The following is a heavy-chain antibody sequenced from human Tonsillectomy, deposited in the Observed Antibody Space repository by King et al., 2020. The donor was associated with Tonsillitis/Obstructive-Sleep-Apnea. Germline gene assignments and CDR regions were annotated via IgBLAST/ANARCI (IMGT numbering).Heavy chain of an antibody. V-gene: IGHV3-30*04. Sequence: QLVQSGGGVVQPGRSLRLSCAASGFTFSSYAMHRVRQAPGKGLEWVAVISYDGSNKYYADSVKGRFTISRDNSKNTLYLQMNSLRAEDTAVYYCARGHYYDSSGYYYVWAFDIWGQGTMVTVSS. D-gene: IGHD3-22*01. J-gene: IGHJ3*02. CDR1: GFTFSSYA. CDR3: ARGHYYDSSGYYYVWAFDI. CDR2: ISYDGSNK.